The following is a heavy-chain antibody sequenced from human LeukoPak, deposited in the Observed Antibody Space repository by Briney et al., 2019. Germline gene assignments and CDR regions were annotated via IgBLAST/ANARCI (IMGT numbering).Heavy chain of an antibody. V-gene: IGHV3-21*01. CDR1: GGSFSGYY. J-gene: IGHJ4*02. CDR2: ISSSSSYI. D-gene: IGHD4-23*01. CDR3: ARETTVVTPIDY. Sequence: ETLSLTCAVYGGSFSGYYWSWIRQPPGKGLEWVSSISSSSSYIYYADSVKGRFTISRDNAKNSLYLQMNSLRAEDTAVYYCARETTVVTPIDYWGQGTLVTVSS.